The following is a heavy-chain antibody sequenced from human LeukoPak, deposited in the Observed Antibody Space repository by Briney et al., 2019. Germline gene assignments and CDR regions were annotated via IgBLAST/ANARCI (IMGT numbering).Heavy chain of an antibody. V-gene: IGHV1-46*01. CDR2: INPSGGST. J-gene: IGHJ4*02. D-gene: IGHD2-2*01. CDR1: GYTFTSYY. CDR3: ARGGVVVVPAAISPYYFDY. Sequence: ASVKVSCKASGYTFTSYYMHWVRQAPGQGREWMGIINPSGGSTSYAQKFQGRVTMTRDMSTSTVYMELSSLRSEDTAVYYCARGGVVVVPAAISPYYFDYWGQGTLVTVSS.